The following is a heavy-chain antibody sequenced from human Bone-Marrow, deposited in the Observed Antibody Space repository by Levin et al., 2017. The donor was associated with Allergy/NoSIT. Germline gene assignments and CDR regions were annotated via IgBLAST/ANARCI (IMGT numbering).Heavy chain of an antibody. Sequence: PGGSLRLSCAASGFTFSSYWMTWVRQAPGKGLEWVANIKQDGSEKYYVDSVKGRFTISRDNAKNSLSLQMNSLRAEDTAVYYCARFDWEWEVPLDYWGQGTLVTVSS. D-gene: IGHD1-26*01. V-gene: IGHV3-7*01. CDR3: ARFDWEWEVPLDY. CDR1: GFTFSSYW. CDR2: IKQDGSEK. J-gene: IGHJ4*02.